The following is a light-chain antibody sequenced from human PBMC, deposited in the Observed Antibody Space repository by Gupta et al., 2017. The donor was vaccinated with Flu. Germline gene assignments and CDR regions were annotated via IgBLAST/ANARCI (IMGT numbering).Light chain of an antibody. Sequence: GERATLSCRASQSVSSNLAWYQQKPGQAPRLPIYSASTRATGIPARFRGSGSGTEFTLTISSLQSEDFAIYYCQQDNDWPRTFGQGTKVEIK. CDR2: SAS. V-gene: IGKV3-15*01. CDR1: QSVSSN. J-gene: IGKJ1*01. CDR3: QQDNDWPRT.